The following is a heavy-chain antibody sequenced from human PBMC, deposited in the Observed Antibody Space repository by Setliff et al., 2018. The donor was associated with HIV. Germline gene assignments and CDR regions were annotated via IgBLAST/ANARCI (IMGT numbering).Heavy chain of an antibody. J-gene: IGHJ4*02. CDR1: GYTFTNYA. CDR2: INAGNGDT. D-gene: IGHD6-19*01. V-gene: IGHV1-3*01. CDR3: GTVRIAVPDDFDF. Sequence: ASVKVSCKASGYTFTNYAIHWVRQAPGQRLEWMGWINAGNGDTKYSQKFQGRVTMTADTSAATAYMVLSSLRSEDTALYYCGTVRIAVPDDFDFWGQGTLVTVPS.